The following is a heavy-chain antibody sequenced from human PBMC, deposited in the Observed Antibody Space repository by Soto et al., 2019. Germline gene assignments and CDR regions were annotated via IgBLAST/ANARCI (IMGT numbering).Heavy chain of an antibody. J-gene: IGHJ5*02. CDR3: VRTARQGAVAPHWFDR. CDR1: GGSFSGYC. Sequence: SETLSLTCAVDGGSFSGYCWSWIGQPPGKGLEWIGEINHSGSTNYNPSLKSRVTISVDTSKNQFSLKLSSVTAAETAVYYCVRTARQGAVAPHWFDRWGQGTQVTVSS. V-gene: IGHV4-34*01. D-gene: IGHD2-21*02. CDR2: INHSGST.